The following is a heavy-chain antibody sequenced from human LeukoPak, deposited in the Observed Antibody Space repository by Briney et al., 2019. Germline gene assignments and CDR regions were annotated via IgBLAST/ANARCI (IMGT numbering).Heavy chain of an antibody. CDR3: ARDFGELDY. CDR2: ISGSDYST. CDR1: GFTFSVYA. V-gene: IGHV3-23*01. D-gene: IGHD3-3*01. J-gene: IGHJ4*02. Sequence: GGSLRLSCAASGFTFSVYAMSWVRQAPGKGLEWDSAISGSDYSTYYADSVKGRFTISRDNSENTLYLQMNSLRAEDTAVYYCARDFGELDYWGQGTLVTVSS.